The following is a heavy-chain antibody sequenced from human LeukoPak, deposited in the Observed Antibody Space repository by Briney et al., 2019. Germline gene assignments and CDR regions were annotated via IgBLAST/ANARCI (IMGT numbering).Heavy chain of an antibody. CDR3: SRGGPVAGTHKYFQH. D-gene: IGHD6-19*01. Sequence: ASVKVSCKASGYTFTSYDINWVRQATGQGLERMGWMNPNNGNTDYAQTFQGRVTLTRNTSISTAYMELSSLRSEDTAVYYCSRGGPVAGTHKYFQHWGQGTLVTVSS. CDR2: MNPNNGNT. J-gene: IGHJ1*01. CDR1: GYTFTSYD. V-gene: IGHV1-8*01.